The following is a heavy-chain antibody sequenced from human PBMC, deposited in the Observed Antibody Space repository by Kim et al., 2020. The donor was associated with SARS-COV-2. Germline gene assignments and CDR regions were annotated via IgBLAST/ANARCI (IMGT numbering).Heavy chain of an antibody. CDR1: GFTFSSYA. D-gene: IGHD3-22*01. CDR3: AKLRGRTLSPDYDSSGYYYVSPGRGPQSEKHEYFQH. V-gene: IGHV3-23*01. J-gene: IGHJ1*01. Sequence: GGSLRLSCAASGFTFSSYAMSWVRQAPGKGLEWVSAISGSGGSTYYADSVKGRFTISRDNSKNTLYLQMNSLRAEDTAVYYCAKLRGRTLSPDYDSSGYYYVSPGRGPQSEKHEYFQHWGQGTLVTVSS. CDR2: ISGSGGST.